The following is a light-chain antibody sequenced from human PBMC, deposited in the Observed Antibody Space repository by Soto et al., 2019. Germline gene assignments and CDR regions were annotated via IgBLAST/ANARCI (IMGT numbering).Light chain of an antibody. V-gene: IGKV3-20*01. CDR3: QQYVRAPWT. Sequence: EIVLTQSPGTLSLSPGERATLSCRASQSVTSSYLAWYQQKPGQAPRLVMYGASIRTSGIPDRFSGSGSGTDFTLTISRLEPEDFAVYYCQQYVRAPWTFGQGTTVDIK. CDR2: GAS. J-gene: IGKJ1*01. CDR1: QSVTSSY.